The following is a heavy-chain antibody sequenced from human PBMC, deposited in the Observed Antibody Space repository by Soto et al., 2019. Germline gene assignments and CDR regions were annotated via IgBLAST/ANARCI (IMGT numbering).Heavy chain of an antibody. CDR3: ARGGQDFWSGPFDY. D-gene: IGHD3-3*01. J-gene: IGHJ4*02. V-gene: IGHV4-4*07. CDR1: GGSISNYF. Sequence: SETLSLTCTVSGGSISNYFCNWIRHPAGKGLEWIGRIDNSGSTNYNPSLKSRITMSADTSRNQFSLKLNSVTAADTAVYYCARGGQDFWSGPFDYWGQGALVTVS. CDR2: IDNSGST.